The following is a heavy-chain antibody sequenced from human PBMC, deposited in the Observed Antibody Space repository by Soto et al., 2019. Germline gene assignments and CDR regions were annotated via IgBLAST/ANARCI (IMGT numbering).Heavy chain of an antibody. J-gene: IGHJ4*02. Sequence: GGSLRLSCAGSGFTFGSFSMTWVRQAPGKGLEWVSSISSSSTYIYYADSVKGRFTISRDDAKNSLFLQMSTLRVEDTAMYYCARGGDTSGSWPRYWGQGTLVTV. CDR2: ISSSSTYI. CDR1: GFTFGSFS. V-gene: IGHV3-21*06. CDR3: ARGGDTSGSWPRY. D-gene: IGHD3-22*01.